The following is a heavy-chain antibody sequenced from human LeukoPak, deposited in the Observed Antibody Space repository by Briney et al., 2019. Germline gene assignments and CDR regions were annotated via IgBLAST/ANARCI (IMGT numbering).Heavy chain of an antibody. CDR1: GFTFSSYA. J-gene: IGHJ4*02. Sequence: PGGSLRLSCAASGFTFSSYAMTWVRQAPGKGLEWVSSISGSASRTYYADSVKGRFTISRDNSKNTLFLQMNSLRAEDTAVYYCAKDIWWGMTTVTPTPYYFDYWGQGTLVTVSS. D-gene: IGHD4-17*01. CDR3: AKDIWWGMTTVTPTPYYFDY. V-gene: IGHV3-23*01. CDR2: ISGSASRT.